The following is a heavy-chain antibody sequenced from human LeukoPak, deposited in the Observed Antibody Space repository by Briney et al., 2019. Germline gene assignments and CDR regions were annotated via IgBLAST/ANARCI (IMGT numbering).Heavy chain of an antibody. CDR3: ARRYSSGWFY. Sequence: GGSLTLPCAASGFPFSNYWMSWVRQARGKGLEWVANIKEDGSEKYYVHSAKGRFTISRDNAKNSLYLQMNSLRAEDTAVYYCARRYSSGWFYWGQGTLVTVSS. J-gene: IGHJ4*02. CDR2: IKEDGSEK. D-gene: IGHD6-13*01. CDR1: GFPFSNYW. V-gene: IGHV3-7*04.